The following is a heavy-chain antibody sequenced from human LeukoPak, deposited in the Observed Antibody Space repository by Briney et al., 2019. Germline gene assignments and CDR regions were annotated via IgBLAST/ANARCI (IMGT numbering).Heavy chain of an antibody. D-gene: IGHD4-11*01. J-gene: IGHJ6*03. CDR2: IIPIFGTA. CDR1: GGTFSSYA. V-gene: IGHV1-69*05. CDR3: ARGPGTTVTTGYYYMDV. Sequence: ASVKVSCKASGGTFSSYAISWVRQAPGQGLEWMGGIIPIFGTANYAQKLQGRVTITTDESTSTAYMELSSLRSEDTAVYYCARGPGTTVTTGYYYMDVWGKGTTVTVSS.